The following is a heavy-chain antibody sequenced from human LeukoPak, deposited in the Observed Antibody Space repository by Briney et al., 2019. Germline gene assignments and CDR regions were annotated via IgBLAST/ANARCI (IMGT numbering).Heavy chain of an antibody. CDR1: GFTFDDYG. CDR2: ISGSGGST. J-gene: IGHJ4*02. V-gene: IGHV3-23*01. Sequence: TGGSLRLSCAASGFTFDDYGMSWVRQAPGRGLEWVSAISGSGGSTYYADSVKGRFTISRDNSKNTLYLQMNSLGAEDTAVYYCARDAYYDFWSGYYDWGQGTLVTVSS. CDR3: ARDAYYDFWSGYYD. D-gene: IGHD3-3*01.